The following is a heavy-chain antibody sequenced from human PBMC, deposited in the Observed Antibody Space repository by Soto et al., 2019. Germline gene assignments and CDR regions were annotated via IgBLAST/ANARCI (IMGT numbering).Heavy chain of an antibody. Sequence: ASVKVSCKASGYTFTSYDINWVRQATGQGLEWMGWMSPTSGNTGYAQKFQGKVTMPSNTSISTAYMELSSLRSEDTAVYYCARFVLGYCSSTSCSIRLEYYGMDVWGQGTTVTVSS. J-gene: IGHJ6*02. D-gene: IGHD2-2*01. V-gene: IGHV1-8*01. CDR3: ARFVLGYCSSTSCSIRLEYYGMDV. CDR2: MSPTSGNT. CDR1: GYTFTSYD.